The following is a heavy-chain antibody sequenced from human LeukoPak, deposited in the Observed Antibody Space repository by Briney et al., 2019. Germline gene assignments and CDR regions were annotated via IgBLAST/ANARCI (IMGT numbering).Heavy chain of an antibody. D-gene: IGHD3-3*01. V-gene: IGHV4-61*05. CDR2: IYYSGST. Sequence: SETLSLTCIVSGGSISSSIYYWAWVRQPPGKGLEWIGYIYYSGSTNYNPSLKSRVTISVDTSKNQFSLKLSSVTAADTAVYYCARGVGLPDYWGQGTLVTVSS. J-gene: IGHJ4*02. CDR3: ARGVGLPDY. CDR1: GGSISSSIYY.